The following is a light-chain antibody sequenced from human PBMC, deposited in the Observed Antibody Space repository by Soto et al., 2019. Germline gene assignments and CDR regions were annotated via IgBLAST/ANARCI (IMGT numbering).Light chain of an antibody. CDR2: AAS. J-gene: IGKJ1*01. Sequence: DIQMTQSPSSLSASVGDRVTITCRASQSISSYLNWYQHKPGKAPKLLIYAASSLQSGVPSRFSGSGSGTDSTLTISSLQPEDFATYYCQQSYSTPRTFGQGTKVEIK. CDR3: QQSYSTPRT. CDR1: QSISSY. V-gene: IGKV1-39*01.